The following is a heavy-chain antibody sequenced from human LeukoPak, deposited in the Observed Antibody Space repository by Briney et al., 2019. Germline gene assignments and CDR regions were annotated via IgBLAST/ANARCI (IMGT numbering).Heavy chain of an antibody. J-gene: IGHJ4*02. CDR3: GPTPAAIAAAGTALDY. V-gene: IGHV3-23*01. D-gene: IGHD6-13*01. CDR2: ISGSGGST. Sequence: PGGSLRLSCAASGFTFSSYAMSWVRQAPGKGLEWVSAISGSGGSTYYADSVKGRFTISRDNSKNTLYLQMNSLRAEDTAVYYCGPTPAAIAAAGTALDYWGQGTLVTVSS. CDR1: GFTFSSYA.